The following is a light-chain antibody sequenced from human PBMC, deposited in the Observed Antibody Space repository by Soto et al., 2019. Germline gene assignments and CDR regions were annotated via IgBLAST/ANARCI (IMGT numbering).Light chain of an antibody. V-gene: IGLV2-23*01. CDR1: SSDVGSYNL. Sequence: QSALTQPASVSGSPGQSITISCTGTSSDVGSYNLVSWYQQHPGKAPKLMIYEGSKRPSGVSNRFSGSKSGNTASLTISGLQAEDEADYYCCSYAGSKVVFGGGTKLTVL. CDR3: CSYAGSKVV. J-gene: IGLJ2*01. CDR2: EGS.